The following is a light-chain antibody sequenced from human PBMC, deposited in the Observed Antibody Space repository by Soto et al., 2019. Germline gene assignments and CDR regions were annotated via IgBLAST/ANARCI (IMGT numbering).Light chain of an antibody. CDR2: DVS. CDR1: SSDVGGYNY. J-gene: IGLJ2*01. Sequence: QSALTQPASVSGSPGQSITISCTGTSSDVGGYNYVTWYQQHPGKAHKLMIYDVSNRPSGVSNRFSGSKSVNTASLTISGLRAEDEADYYCSSYTSSITRVFGGGTKLTVL. CDR3: SSYTSSITRV. V-gene: IGLV2-14*01.